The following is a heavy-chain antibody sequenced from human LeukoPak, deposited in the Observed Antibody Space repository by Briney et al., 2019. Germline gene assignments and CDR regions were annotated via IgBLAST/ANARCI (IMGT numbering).Heavy chain of an antibody. Sequence: GGSLSLSCAASGFTLSINYMSWVRRAPGEGLEWVSVIYSGGNTYYADSVKGRFTISRDNSKNTVYLQMNGLRAEDTAVYYYARGETSSYDYWGQGTLVTVSS. V-gene: IGHV3-53*01. CDR1: GFTLSINY. CDR2: IYSGGNT. D-gene: IGHD2-2*01. CDR3: ARGETSSYDY. J-gene: IGHJ4*02.